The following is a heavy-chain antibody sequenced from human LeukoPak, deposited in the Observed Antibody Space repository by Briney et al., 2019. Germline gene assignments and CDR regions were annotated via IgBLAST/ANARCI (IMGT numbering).Heavy chain of an antibody. J-gene: IGHJ4*02. V-gene: IGHV1-69*04. Sequence: GASVKVSCKASGGTFSSYAISWVRQAPGQGLEWMGRIIPILGIANYAQKFQGRVTITADKSTSTAYMELSSLRSEDTAVYYCARDEWHSSSWYGVYWSQGTLVTVSS. CDR1: GGTFSSYA. D-gene: IGHD6-13*01. CDR3: ARDEWHSSSWYGVY. CDR2: IIPILGIA.